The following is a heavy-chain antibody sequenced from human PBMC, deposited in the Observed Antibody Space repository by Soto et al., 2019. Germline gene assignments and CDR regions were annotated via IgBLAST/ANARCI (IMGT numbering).Heavy chain of an antibody. V-gene: IGHV3-23*01. CDR2: ISGSGGST. D-gene: IGHD2-15*01. J-gene: IGHJ6*02. CDR1: GFTFSSYA. Sequence: GGSLRLSCAASGFTFSSYAMSWVRQAPGKGLEWVSAISGSGGSTYYADSVKGRFTISRDNSKNTLYLQMNSLRAEDTAVYYCARHCSGGSCYSWWYYGMDVWGQGTTVTVSS. CDR3: ARHCSGGSCYSWWYYGMDV.